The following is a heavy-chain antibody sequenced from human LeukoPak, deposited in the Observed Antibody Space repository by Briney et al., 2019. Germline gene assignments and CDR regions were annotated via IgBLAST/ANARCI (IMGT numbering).Heavy chain of an antibody. CDR1: GFSFSSYG. CDR2: ISYDGSNE. D-gene: IGHD2/OR15-2a*01. J-gene: IGHJ4*02. V-gene: IGHV3-30*18. Sequence: GSLRLSCAASGFSFSSYGMHWVRQAPGKGLEWVAVISYDGSNEYFADSVKGRFTVSRDNSKNTLYLQMNSLRPEDTAVYYCAKDLGVGAYLLFDYITSGLDSWGQGTLVTVSS. CDR3: AKDLGVGAYLLFDYITSGLDS.